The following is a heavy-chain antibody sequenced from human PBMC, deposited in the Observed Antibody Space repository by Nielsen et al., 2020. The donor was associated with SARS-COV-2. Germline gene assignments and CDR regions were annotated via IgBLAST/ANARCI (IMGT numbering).Heavy chain of an antibody. V-gene: IGHV3-30*03. D-gene: IGHD3-10*01. Sequence: GGSLRLSCAASGFTFSSYSMHWVRQSPGKGLEWVAVLSYDGSEKYYADSVKGRFTISRDDSKNTLFLQMNSLRPDDTAVYYCARDSIGDNWYFDLWGRGTLVTVSS. J-gene: IGHJ2*01. CDR3: ARDSIGDNWYFDL. CDR1: GFTFSSYS. CDR2: LSYDGSEK.